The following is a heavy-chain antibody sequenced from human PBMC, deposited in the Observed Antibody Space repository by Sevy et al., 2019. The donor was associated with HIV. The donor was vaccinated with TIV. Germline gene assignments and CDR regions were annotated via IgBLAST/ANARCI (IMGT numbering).Heavy chain of an antibody. D-gene: IGHD4-4*01. CDR3: ARTTVTTLSSARNNWFDP. CDR2: IYYTGTT. V-gene: IGHV4-31*03. CDR1: GDSINNGDYY. Sequence: SETLSLTCTVSGDSINNGDYYWCWIRQHPGKGLEWIGKIYYTGTTYYNPSLKSRLRISVERSENTLSLSLRSVTAADTAVYYCARTTVTTLSSARNNWFDPWGQGTLVTVSS. J-gene: IGHJ5*02.